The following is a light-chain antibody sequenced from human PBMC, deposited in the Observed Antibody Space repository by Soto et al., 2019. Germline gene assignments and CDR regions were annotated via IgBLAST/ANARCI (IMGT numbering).Light chain of an antibody. CDR3: QQGYDNPLT. CDR2: AAS. Sequence: DIQMTQSPSRLSASVGDRVTITCRASQGISDSLNWYQQNPGTPPKLLIYAASTLQPGVSSRFSGSGSGTEFTLTVSSLQADDFATYFCQQGYDNPLTFGGGTKVDFK. J-gene: IGKJ4*01. CDR1: QGISDS. V-gene: IGKV1-39*01.